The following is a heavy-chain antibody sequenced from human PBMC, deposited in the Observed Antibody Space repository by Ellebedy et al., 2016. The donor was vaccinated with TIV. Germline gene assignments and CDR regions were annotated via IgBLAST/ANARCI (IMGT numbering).Heavy chain of an antibody. D-gene: IGHD3-10*01. V-gene: IGHV1-2*02. CDR2: INPNSGRT. J-gene: IGHJ6*02. CDR3: ARDREKVITMVRGVGYGMDV. Sequence: AASVKVSCKASGYTFTAYYIHWVRQAPGQGPEWVGWINPNSGRTNYARRLQGRVTMTRDSSLSAVYMELTSLTSDDTAVYYCARDREKVITMVRGVGYGMDVWGQGTTVTVSS. CDR1: GYTFTAYY.